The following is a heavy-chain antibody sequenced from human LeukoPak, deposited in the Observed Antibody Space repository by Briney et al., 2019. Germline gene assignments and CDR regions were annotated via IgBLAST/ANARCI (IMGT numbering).Heavy chain of an antibody. V-gene: IGHV3-74*01. D-gene: IGHD6-13*01. Sequence: GGSLRLSCAASGFTFSSYWMLWVRQARGKGLVCVSRINSDGSTTIYADSLKGRFTISRDNAKNTLYLQMNSLRAEDTAVYYCARDTAPRAAAGVDYWGQGTLVTVSS. CDR1: GFTFSSYW. CDR3: ARDTAPRAAAGVDY. J-gene: IGHJ4*02. CDR2: INSDGSTT.